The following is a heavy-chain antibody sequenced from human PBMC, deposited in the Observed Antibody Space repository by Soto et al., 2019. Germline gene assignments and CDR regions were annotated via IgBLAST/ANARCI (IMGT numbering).Heavy chain of an antibody. CDR2: IYYRGTT. J-gene: IGHJ5*02. CDR3: ARQGSSGWFDP. CDR1: GGSISSSSHY. Sequence: PSETLSLTCSVSGGSISSSSHYWGRIRQPPGKGLEFIGNIYYRGTTYYDPSLKSRLTMSVDTSKNQFSLKLSSVTAADTAVYYCARQGSSGWFDPWGQGIPVTVSS. V-gene: IGHV4-39*01. D-gene: IGHD3-10*01.